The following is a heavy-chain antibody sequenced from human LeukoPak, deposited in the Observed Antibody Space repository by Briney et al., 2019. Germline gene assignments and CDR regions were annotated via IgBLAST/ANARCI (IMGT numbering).Heavy chain of an antibody. D-gene: IGHD2/OR15-2a*01. CDR3: ARATFPEYYFDY. J-gene: IGHJ4*02. CDR1: GFTFSSYG. CDR2: VSYDGGTK. Sequence: GGSLRLSCAASGFTFSSYGMHWVRQAPGKGLEWVAVVSYDGGTKLYAGSVKGRFTVSRDNSKSTLYLQMNSLRAEDTAVYYCARATFPEYYFDYWGQGTLVTVSS. V-gene: IGHV3-30*03.